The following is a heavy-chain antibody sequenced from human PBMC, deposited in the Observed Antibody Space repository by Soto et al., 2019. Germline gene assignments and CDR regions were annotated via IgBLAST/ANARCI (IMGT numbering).Heavy chain of an antibody. CDR3: ASSYCGGDCYGSEYFQH. CDR2: IIPIFGTA. J-gene: IGHJ1*01. Sequence: QVQLVQSGAEVKKPGSSVKVSCKASGGTFSSYAISWVRQAPGQGLEWMGGIIPIFGTANYARKFQARVTIHADESTSTGCMWLSSLRSEDTAVYYCASSYCGGDCYGSEYFQHWGQGTLVTVS. CDR1: GGTFSSYA. D-gene: IGHD2-21*02. V-gene: IGHV1-69*01.